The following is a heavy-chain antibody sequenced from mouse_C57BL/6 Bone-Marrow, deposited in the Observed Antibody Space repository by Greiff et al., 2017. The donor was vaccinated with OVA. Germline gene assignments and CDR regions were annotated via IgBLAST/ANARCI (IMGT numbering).Heavy chain of an antibody. CDR2: GQGLGWIG. J-gene: IGHJ1*03. CDR1: YTFSRRVH. V-gene: IGHV1-87*01. D-gene: IGHD1-1*01. Sequence: QVQLQQSGPELARPWASVKISCQAFYTFSRRVHFAIRDTNYWMQWVKQRPGQGLGWIGAIYPGNGDTSYNQKFKGQATLTADKSSSTAYMQLISLSSEDSAVYYCAGDYGSSGWYFDVWGTGTTVTVSS. CDR3: SEDSAVYYCAGDYGSSGWYFDV.